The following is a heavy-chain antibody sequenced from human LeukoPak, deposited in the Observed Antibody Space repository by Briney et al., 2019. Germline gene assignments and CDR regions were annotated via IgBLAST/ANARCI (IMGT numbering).Heavy chain of an antibody. V-gene: IGHV3-7*01. Sequence: GGSLRLSCAASGFTFSTYWMTWVRQAPGKGLEWVANISLDGSAEYYVGSVRGRFTISRDNSKNSLYLQMNSLRAEDTAVYYCARDHISAYYDYWGQGTLVTVSS. D-gene: IGHD1-26*01. CDR1: GFTFSTYW. CDR2: ISLDGSAE. J-gene: IGHJ4*02. CDR3: ARDHISAYYDY.